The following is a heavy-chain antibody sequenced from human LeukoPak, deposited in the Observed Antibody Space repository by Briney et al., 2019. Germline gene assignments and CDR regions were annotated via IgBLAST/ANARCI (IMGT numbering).Heavy chain of an antibody. CDR2: IYYSGST. CDR3: ARAPRLALDY. Sequence: SETPSLTCTVSGGSISSYYWSWIRQPPGKGLEWIGYIYYSGSTNYNPSLKSRVTISVDTSKNQFSLKLSSVTAADTAVYYCARAPRLALDYWGQGTLVTVSS. D-gene: IGHD6-19*01. CDR1: GGSISSYY. V-gene: IGHV4-59*01. J-gene: IGHJ4*02.